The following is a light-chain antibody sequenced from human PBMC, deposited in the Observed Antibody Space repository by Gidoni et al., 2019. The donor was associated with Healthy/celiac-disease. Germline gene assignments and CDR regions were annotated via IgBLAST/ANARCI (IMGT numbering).Light chain of an antibody. CDR3: QQRSNWPRT. CDR2: DAS. CDR1: QSVSSY. J-gene: IGKJ1*01. Sequence: EIGLTQSPATLSLSPGERATLSCRASQSVSSYLAWYQQKPAQAPRLLIYDASNRATGIPARFSGSGSGTDFTLTISSLEPEDFAVYYCQQRSNWPRTFGQGTKVEIK. V-gene: IGKV3-11*01.